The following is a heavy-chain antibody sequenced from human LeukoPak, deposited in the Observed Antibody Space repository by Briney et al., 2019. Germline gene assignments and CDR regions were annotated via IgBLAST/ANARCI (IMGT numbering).Heavy chain of an antibody. J-gene: IGHJ4*02. CDR1: GFTFSSYS. CDR3: ARAESGSYHFDY. CDR2: ISSSSSYI. D-gene: IGHD1-26*01. V-gene: IGHV3-21*01. Sequence: PGGSLRLSCAASGFTFSSYSMNWVRQAPGKGLEWVSSISSSSSYIYYADSVKGRFTISRDNAKNSLHLQMNSLRAEDTAVYYCARAESGSYHFDYWGQGTLVTVSS.